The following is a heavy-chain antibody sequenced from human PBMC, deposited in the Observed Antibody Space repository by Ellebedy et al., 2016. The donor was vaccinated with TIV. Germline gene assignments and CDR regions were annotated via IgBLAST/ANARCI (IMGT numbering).Heavy chain of an antibody. CDR3: ARVVWGGSGGMDV. CDR1: GFIVSSNY. CDR2: IYSGGST. V-gene: IGHV3-53*01. Sequence: GESLKISCAASGFIVSSNYMSWVRQAPGKGLEWVSVIYSGGSTYYADSVKGRFTISRDNSKNTLYLQMNSLRAEDTALYYCARVVWGGSGGMDVWGQGTTVTVSS. D-gene: IGHD3-16*01. J-gene: IGHJ6*02.